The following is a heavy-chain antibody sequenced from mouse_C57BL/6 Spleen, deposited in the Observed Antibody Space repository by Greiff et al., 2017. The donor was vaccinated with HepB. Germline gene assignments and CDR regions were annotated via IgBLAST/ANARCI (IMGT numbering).Heavy chain of an antibody. D-gene: IGHD2-5*01. V-gene: IGHV5-15*01. Sequence: EVQLVESGGGLVQPGGSLKLSCAASGFTFSDYGMAWVRQAPRKGPEWVAFISNLAYSIYYADTVTGRFTISRENAKNTLYLEMSSLRSEDTAMYYCARQEYSNYAWFADWGQGTLVTVSA. J-gene: IGHJ3*01. CDR3: ARQEYSNYAWFAD. CDR1: GFTFSDYG. CDR2: ISNLAYSI.